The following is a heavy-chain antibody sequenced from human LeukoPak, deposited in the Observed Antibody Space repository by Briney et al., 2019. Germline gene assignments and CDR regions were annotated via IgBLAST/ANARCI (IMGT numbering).Heavy chain of an antibody. Sequence: SETLSLTCTVSGGSISSYYWSWIRQPPGKGLEWIGYIYYSGSTNYNPSLKSRVTISVDTSKNQFSLKLSSVTAADTAVYYCASVSRILTVVTSWGQGTMVTVSS. J-gene: IGHJ3*01. CDR3: ASVSRILTVVTS. D-gene: IGHD4-23*01. CDR1: GGSISSYY. CDR2: IYYSGST. V-gene: IGHV4-59*01.